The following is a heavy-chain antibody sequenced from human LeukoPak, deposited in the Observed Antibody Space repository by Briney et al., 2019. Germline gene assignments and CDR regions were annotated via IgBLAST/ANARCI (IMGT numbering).Heavy chain of an antibody. D-gene: IGHD1-14*01. CDR2: ISGDGART. CDR3: AKGGLTTPLHY. V-gene: IGHV3-23*01. Sequence: GGSLRLSCAASAFPFSTYVMSWVRQAPGGGLEWISSISGDGARTYYSNSVKGRLTISRDNPKNTLFLQVNSLRVEDMAVYYCAKGGLTTPLHYWGQGTLVTVSS. J-gene: IGHJ4*02. CDR1: AFPFSTYV.